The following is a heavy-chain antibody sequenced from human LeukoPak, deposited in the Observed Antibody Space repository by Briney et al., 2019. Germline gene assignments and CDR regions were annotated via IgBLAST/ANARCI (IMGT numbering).Heavy chain of an antibody. V-gene: IGHV3-21*01. Sequence: GGSLRLSCAASGFTFSSYSMNWVRQAPGKGLEWVSSISSSSSYIYYADSVKGRFTISGDNAKNSLYLQMNSPRAEDTAVYYCARKGVYCSSTSCQIPYGMDVWGQGTTVTVSS. D-gene: IGHD2-2*01. CDR3: ARKGVYCSSTSCQIPYGMDV. CDR1: GFTFSSYS. J-gene: IGHJ6*02. CDR2: ISSSSSYI.